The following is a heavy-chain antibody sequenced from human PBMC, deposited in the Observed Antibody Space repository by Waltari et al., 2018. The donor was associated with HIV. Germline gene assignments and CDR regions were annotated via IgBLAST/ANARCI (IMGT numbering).Heavy chain of an antibody. V-gene: IGHV3-23*01. CDR2: LTSAGSIT. Sequence: EEQLLESGGGLGQPGGSLSISCVACGFTFSNYALTWLRQIPGKGLEWVAGLTSAGSITYHADSVQGRFIISRDNSKHTLFLQMTNLRVEDTAVYYCVKDPTTITRGYFDLWGRGTLVTVSS. CDR1: GFTFSNYA. CDR3: VKDPTTITRGYFDL. J-gene: IGHJ2*01. D-gene: IGHD4-4*01.